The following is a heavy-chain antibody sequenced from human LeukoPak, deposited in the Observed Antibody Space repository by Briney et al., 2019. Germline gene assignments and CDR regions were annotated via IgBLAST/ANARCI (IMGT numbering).Heavy chain of an antibody. CDR2: ISSSSSYI. D-gene: IGHD5-18*01. Sequence: GGSLRLSCAASGFTFSSYSMNWVRQAPGKGLEWVSSISSSSSYIYYADSVKGRFTISRDNAKNSLYLQMNSLRAEDTAVYYCARDQDTAMICYFDYWGQGTLVTVSS. CDR1: GFTFSSYS. V-gene: IGHV3-21*01. J-gene: IGHJ4*02. CDR3: ARDQDTAMICYFDY.